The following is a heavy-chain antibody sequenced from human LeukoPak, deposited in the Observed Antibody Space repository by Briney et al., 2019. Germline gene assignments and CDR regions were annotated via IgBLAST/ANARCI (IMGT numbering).Heavy chain of an antibody. J-gene: IGHJ5*02. CDR2: ISYDGRNK. Sequence: GGSLRLSCAASGFTFSSYGIHWVRQAPGKGLEWVAVISYDGRNKYHADSVKGRFTISRDNSKKTLYLEMNSLRDEDTAVYYCARASDPWLQLTWGQGTLVTVSS. CDR1: GFTFSSYG. V-gene: IGHV3-30*03. CDR3: ARASDPWLQLT. D-gene: IGHD5-24*01.